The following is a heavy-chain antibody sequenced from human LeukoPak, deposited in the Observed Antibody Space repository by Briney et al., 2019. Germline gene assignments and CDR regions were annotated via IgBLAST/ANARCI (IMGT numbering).Heavy chain of an antibody. J-gene: IGHJ4*02. Sequence: SETLSLTCTVSGNSISSYYWSWIRQPAGKGLEWIGRIYTSGSTNYNPSLKSRVTMSVDTSKNQFSLNLSSVTAADTAFYYCARETTGLARYFDYWGPGTLVTVSS. D-gene: IGHD4-17*01. CDR3: ARETTGLARYFDY. CDR1: GNSISSYY. CDR2: IYTSGST. V-gene: IGHV4-4*07.